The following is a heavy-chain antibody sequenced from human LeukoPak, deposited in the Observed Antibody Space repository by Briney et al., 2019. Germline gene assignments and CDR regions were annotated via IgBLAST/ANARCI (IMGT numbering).Heavy chain of an antibody. CDR1: GYTFTSYY. CDR3: ARGGRGYSYGRELDY. J-gene: IGHJ4*02. V-gene: IGHV1-18*04. Sequence: ASVKVSCKASGYTFTSYYMHWVRQAPGQGLEWMGWISAYNGNTNYAQKLQGRVTMTTDTSTSTAYMELRSLRSDDTAVYYCARGGRGYSYGRELDYWGQGTLVTVSS. D-gene: IGHD5-18*01. CDR2: ISAYNGNT.